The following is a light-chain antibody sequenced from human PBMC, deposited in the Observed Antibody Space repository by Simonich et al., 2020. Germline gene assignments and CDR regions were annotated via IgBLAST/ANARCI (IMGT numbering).Light chain of an antibody. CDR1: SGSIASNY. J-gene: IGLJ3*02. V-gene: IGLV6-57*03. CDR3: QSYDSSNQV. CDR2: EDN. Sequence: NFMLTQPHSVSESPGKTVTISCTRSSGSIASNYVQWYQQRPGSAPTPVIDEDNQRPSGVPDRFSGSIDSSSNSASLTISGLKTEDEADYYCQSYDSSNQVFGGGTKLTVL.